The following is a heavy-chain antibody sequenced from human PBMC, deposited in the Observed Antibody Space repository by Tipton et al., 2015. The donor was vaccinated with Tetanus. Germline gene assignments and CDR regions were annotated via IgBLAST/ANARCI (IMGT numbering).Heavy chain of an antibody. J-gene: IGHJ5*02. CDR2: IYYSGST. CDR3: ARSSGGSREIWFDP. V-gene: IGHV4-59*01. Sequence: TLSLTCTVSGGSISSYYWSWIRQPPGKGLEWIGYIYYSGSTNYNPSLKSRVTISVDTSKNQFSLKLSSVTAADTAVYYCARSSGGSREIWFDPWGQGTLVTVSS. D-gene: IGHD2-15*01. CDR1: GGSISSYY.